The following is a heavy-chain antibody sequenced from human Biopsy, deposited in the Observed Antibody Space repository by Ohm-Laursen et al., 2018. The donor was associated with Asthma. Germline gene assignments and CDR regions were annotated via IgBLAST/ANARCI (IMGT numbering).Heavy chain of an antibody. V-gene: IGHV3-30-3*01. Sequence: SLRLSCTASGFTFRSYAMHWVRQAPGKGLEWVAVGGSYYDGGLKYYADSVNGRYTVSRDDSKNTLYLQMNSLRPDDTAVYYCARDVMEWYLPAFDFWGQGTLVTVSS. J-gene: IGHJ4*02. D-gene: IGHD3-3*01. CDR2: GGSYYDGGLK. CDR1: GFTFRSYA. CDR3: ARDVMEWYLPAFDF.